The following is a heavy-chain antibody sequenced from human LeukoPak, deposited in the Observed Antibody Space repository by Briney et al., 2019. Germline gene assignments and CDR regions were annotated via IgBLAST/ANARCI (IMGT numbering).Heavy chain of an antibody. CDR2: IKQDGSEK. J-gene: IGHJ4*02. V-gene: IGHV3-7*04. CDR3: ARGSGSYIDESHHDY. CDR1: GFTFSSYW. D-gene: IGHD1-26*01. Sequence: GGSLRLSCAASGFTFSSYWMSWVRQAPGKGLEWVANIKQDGSEKYYVDSVKGRFTISRDNAKNSLYLQMNSLRAEDTAVYYCARGSGSYIDESHHDYWGQGTLVTVSS.